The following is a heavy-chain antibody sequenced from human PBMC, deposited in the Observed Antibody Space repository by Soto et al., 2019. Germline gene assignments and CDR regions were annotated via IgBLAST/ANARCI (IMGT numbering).Heavy chain of an antibody. V-gene: IGHV1-69*12. CDR3: ASGIQLWLRRINNGYSG. CDR1: GGTFSIYA. Sequence: QVQLVQSGAEVKKPESSVKVSCKAPGGTFSIYAISWVRQAPGQGLEWMGGIIPMFGTANYAQRFQDRVTITADESTNTVDMELSSLRSEDTAVYFCASGIQLWLRRINNGYSGWGQGTLVTVSS. D-gene: IGHD5-18*01. J-gene: IGHJ4*02. CDR2: IIPMFGTA.